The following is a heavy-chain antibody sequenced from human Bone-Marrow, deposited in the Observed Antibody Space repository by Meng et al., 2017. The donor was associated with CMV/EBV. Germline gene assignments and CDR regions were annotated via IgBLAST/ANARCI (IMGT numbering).Heavy chain of an antibody. D-gene: IGHD6-6*01. J-gene: IGHJ4*02. CDR2: IKPSGGST. V-gene: IGHV1-46*01. CDR3: ASSVGVYSSSLGKVDY. CDR1: YTFTSYY. Sequence: YTFTSYYRNWVRQEHGEGREWRGIIKPSGGSTNYAEKFQGRVTMTRETSTSTVYMELSSLRSEDTAVYYCASSVGVYSSSLGKVDYWGQGTLVTVSS.